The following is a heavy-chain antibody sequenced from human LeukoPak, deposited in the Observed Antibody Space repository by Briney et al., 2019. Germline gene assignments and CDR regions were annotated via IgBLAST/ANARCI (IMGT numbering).Heavy chain of an antibody. CDR2: INPNSGGT. CDR3: ARPQDHGGNVENFNI. V-gene: IGHV1-2*02. D-gene: IGHD4-23*01. J-gene: IGHJ3*02. Sequence: ASVKVSCKASGYTXTAYYIHWVRQAPGQGLEWMGWINPNSGGTNYALKFRGRVTMTRDTSISTASMELSRLISDDTAVYYCARPQDHGGNVENFNIWGQGTMVTVSS. CDR1: GYTXTAYY.